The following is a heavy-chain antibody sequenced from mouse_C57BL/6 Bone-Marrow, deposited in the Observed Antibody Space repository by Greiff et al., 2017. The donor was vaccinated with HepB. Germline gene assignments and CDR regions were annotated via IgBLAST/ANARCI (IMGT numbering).Heavy chain of an antibody. CDR1: GYSITSGYY. J-gene: IGHJ4*01. V-gene: IGHV3-6*01. D-gene: IGHD1-1*01. CDR3: ARRTTVVAGAPYYAMDY. CDR2: ISYDGSN. Sequence: ESGPGLVKPSQSLSLTCSVTGYSITSGYYWNWIRQFPGNKLEWMGYISYDGSNNYNPSLKNRISITRDTSKNQFFLKLNSVTTEDTATYYCARRTTVVAGAPYYAMDYWGQGTSVTVSS.